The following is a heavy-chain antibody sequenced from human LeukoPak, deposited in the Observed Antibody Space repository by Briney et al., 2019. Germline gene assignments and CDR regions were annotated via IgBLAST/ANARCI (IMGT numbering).Heavy chain of an antibody. J-gene: IGHJ4*02. CDR3: ARVPDDYYDSSGYYAHYFDY. D-gene: IGHD3-22*01. V-gene: IGHV4-39*01. CDR2: IYYSEST. Sequence: SETLSLTCTVSGGSISSGGYYWSWIRQPPGKGLEWIGSIYYSESTYYNPSLKSRVTISVDTSKNQFSLKLSSVTAADTAVYYCARVPDDYYDSSGYYAHYFDYWGQGTLVTVSS. CDR1: GGSISSGGYY.